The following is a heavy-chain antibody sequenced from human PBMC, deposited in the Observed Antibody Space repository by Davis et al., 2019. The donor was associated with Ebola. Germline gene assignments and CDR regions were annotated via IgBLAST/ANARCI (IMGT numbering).Heavy chain of an antibody. V-gene: IGHV3-33*01. D-gene: IGHD3-10*01. CDR3: ARVGGDYYGSGSPRYYYGMDV. CDR1: GFTFSSYG. Sequence: GGSLRLSCAASGFTFSSYGMHWVRQAPGKGLEWVAVIWYDGSNKYYADSVKGRFTISRDNAKNSLYLQMNSLRAEDTAVYYCARVGGDYYGSGSPRYYYGMDVWGQGTTVTVSS. CDR2: IWYDGSNK. J-gene: IGHJ6*02.